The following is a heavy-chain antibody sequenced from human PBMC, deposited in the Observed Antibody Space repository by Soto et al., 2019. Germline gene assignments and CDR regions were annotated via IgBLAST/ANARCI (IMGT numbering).Heavy chain of an antibody. J-gene: IGHJ6*02. CDR2: ISYDGSNK. V-gene: IGHV3-30*18. CDR3: AKDQGWLTPDYYCGMDV. CDR1: GFTFSSYG. Sequence: QVQLVESGGGVVQPGRSLRLSCAASGFTFSSYGMHWVRQAPGKGLEWVAVISYDGSNKYYADSVKGRFTISRDNSKNALYLQMNSLRAEDTAVYYCAKDQGWLTPDYYCGMDVWGQGTTVTVSS. D-gene: IGHD3-22*01.